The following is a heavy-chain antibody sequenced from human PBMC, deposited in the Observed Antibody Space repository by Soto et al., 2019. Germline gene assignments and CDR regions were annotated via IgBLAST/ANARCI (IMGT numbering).Heavy chain of an antibody. CDR3: ARHVNVAVAGTGFDY. CDR2: IHYSGST. V-gene: IGHV4-59*08. D-gene: IGHD6-19*01. J-gene: IGHJ4*02. Sequence: QVQLQESGPGLVKPSETLSLTCTVSGGSISSYYWSWIRQPPGKGLEWIGHIHYSGSTNYNPSLRGRATRXXAXPXXQFSLTLSSVPAAATAVYYCARHVNVAVAGTGFDYWGQGTLVTVSS. CDR1: GGSISSYY.